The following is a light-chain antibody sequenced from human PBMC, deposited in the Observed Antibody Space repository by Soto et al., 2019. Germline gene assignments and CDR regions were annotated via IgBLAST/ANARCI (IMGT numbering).Light chain of an antibody. J-gene: IGKJ1*01. CDR3: QQYNNWPRT. V-gene: IGKV3D-15*01. CDR1: QSVSSN. Sequence: EIVMTQSPGTVSVSPGERATLSCRASQSVSSNLAWYQQNPGQAPRLLIYGASTRATGIPARFSGSGSGTEFTLTISSLQSEDFAVYYCQQYNNWPRTFGQGTKVDIK. CDR2: GAS.